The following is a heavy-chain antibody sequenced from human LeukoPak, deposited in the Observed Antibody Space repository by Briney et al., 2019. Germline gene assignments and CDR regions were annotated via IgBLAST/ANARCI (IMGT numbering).Heavy chain of an antibody. CDR1: GYTFTGYY. J-gene: IGHJ3*02. CDR3: ARGWYSSSSPDAFDI. V-gene: IGHV1-2*04. D-gene: IGHD6-6*01. Sequence: ASVKVSCKASGYTFTGYYMHWVRQAPGQGLEWMGWINPNSGGTNYAQKFQGWVTMTRDTSISTAYMELSRLRSDDTAVYYCARGWYSSSSPDAFDIWGQGTMVTVSS. CDR2: INPNSGGT.